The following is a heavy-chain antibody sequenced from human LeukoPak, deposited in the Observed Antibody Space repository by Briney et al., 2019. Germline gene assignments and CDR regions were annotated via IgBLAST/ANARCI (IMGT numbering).Heavy chain of an antibody. V-gene: IGHV3-74*01. Sequence: PGGSLRLSCAASGFTFSTYWMHWVRQAPGKGLVWVSRISSDGSIAINADSVEGRFTVSRDNAMNTLYLQMNSLRVEDTAVYYCARADYGGNSDFHYWGQGTLVTVSS. J-gene: IGHJ4*02. D-gene: IGHD4-23*01. CDR2: ISSDGSIA. CDR3: ARADYGGNSDFHY. CDR1: GFTFSTYW.